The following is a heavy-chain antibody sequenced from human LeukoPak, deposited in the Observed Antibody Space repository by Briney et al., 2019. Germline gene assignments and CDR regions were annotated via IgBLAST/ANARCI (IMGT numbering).Heavy chain of an antibody. CDR2: IYYSGST. Sequence: SETLSLTCTVSGGSISSYYWSWIRQPPGKGLEWIGYIYYSGSTNYNPSLKSRVTISVDTSKNQFPLKLSSVTAADTAVYYCARETGEWNWFDPWGQGTLVTVSS. J-gene: IGHJ5*02. D-gene: IGHD3-10*01. CDR3: ARETGEWNWFDP. V-gene: IGHV4-59*01. CDR1: GGSISSYY.